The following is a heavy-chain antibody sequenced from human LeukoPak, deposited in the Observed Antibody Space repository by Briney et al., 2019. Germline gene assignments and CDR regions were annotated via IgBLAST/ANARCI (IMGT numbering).Heavy chain of an antibody. D-gene: IGHD3-9*01. J-gene: IGHJ4*02. Sequence: SPTFSLTYAISGDSVSSNNGAWTSIRQSPSRGLEWLRRTYYRSKWYNDYAGSLMSRITISPDTSKNQFSLQVYSVTPEDTAVYYCARDVGTTGWHTYDFWGQGTLVTVSS. CDR2: TYYRSKWYN. CDR3: ARDVGTTGWHTYDF. V-gene: IGHV6-1*01. CDR1: GDSVSSNNGA.